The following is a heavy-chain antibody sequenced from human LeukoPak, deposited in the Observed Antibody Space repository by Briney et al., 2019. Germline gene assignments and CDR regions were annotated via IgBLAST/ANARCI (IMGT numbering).Heavy chain of an antibody. Sequence: PSETLSLTCTVSGGSISSGDYYWSWIRQPPGKGLEWIGYIYYSGSTYYNPSLKSRVTISVDTSKNQFSLKLSSVTAADTAVYYCAIAVAGTMEFYWGQGTLVTVSS. J-gene: IGHJ4*02. CDR1: GGSISSGDYY. CDR2: IYYSGST. CDR3: AIAVAGTMEFY. V-gene: IGHV4-30-4*01. D-gene: IGHD6-19*01.